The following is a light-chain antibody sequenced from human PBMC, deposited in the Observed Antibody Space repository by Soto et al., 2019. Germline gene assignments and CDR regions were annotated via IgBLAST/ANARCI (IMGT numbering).Light chain of an antibody. CDR2: GAS. J-gene: IGKJ3*01. CDR1: QGIGDT. Sequence: EIVMTQSPATLSVSPGEGATLSCRASQGIGDTLAWYQQKRGQAPRLLIYGASSRATGIPDRFSGSGSGTDFTLTISRLEPEDFAVYYCQQRSDFGPGTKVDIK. CDR3: QQRSD. V-gene: IGKV3D-20*02.